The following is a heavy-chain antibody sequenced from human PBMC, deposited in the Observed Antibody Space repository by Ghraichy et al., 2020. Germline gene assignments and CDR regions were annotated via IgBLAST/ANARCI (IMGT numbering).Heavy chain of an antibody. J-gene: IGHJ4*02. CDR3: ARDVVGALVFDY. CDR2: ISSSGSTI. CDR1: GFTFSDYY. V-gene: IGHV3-11*01. Sequence: LSLTCAASGFTFSDYYMSWIRQAPGKGLEWVSYISSSGSTIYYADSVKGRFTISRDNAKNSLYLQMNSLRAEDTAVYYCARDVVGALVFDYWGQGTLVTVSS. D-gene: IGHD1-26*01.